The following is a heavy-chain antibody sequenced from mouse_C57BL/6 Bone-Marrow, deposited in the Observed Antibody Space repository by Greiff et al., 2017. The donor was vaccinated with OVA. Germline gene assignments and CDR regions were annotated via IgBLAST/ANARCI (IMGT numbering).Heavy chain of an antibody. Sequence: VQLQQPGAELVKPGASVKLSCKASGYTFTSYWITWVKQRPGQGLEWIGDIYPGSGSTNYNEKFKGKATLTVDTSSSTAYMQLRSLPSEDSAVYYCASLYDGSSLLWYFDVWGTGTTVTVSS. D-gene: IGHD1-1*01. CDR2: IYPGSGST. CDR3: ASLYDGSSLLWYFDV. CDR1: GYTFTSYW. V-gene: IGHV1-55*01. J-gene: IGHJ1*03.